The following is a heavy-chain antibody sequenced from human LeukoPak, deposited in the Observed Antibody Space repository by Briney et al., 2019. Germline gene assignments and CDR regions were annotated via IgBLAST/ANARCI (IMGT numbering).Heavy chain of an antibody. CDR1: GLTLSNYW. CDR3: ARVIGWDEPFDL. J-gene: IGHJ3*01. D-gene: IGHD1-26*01. CDR2: INTDGSST. V-gene: IGHV3-74*01. Sequence: GGSLRLSCSASGLTLSNYWIHWVRQAPGKGLVWVSCINTDGSSTNYADFVRGRFTVSRDSAKNTLYLQMNSLRVEDTAVYYCARVIGWDEPFDLWGHGTLVTVSS.